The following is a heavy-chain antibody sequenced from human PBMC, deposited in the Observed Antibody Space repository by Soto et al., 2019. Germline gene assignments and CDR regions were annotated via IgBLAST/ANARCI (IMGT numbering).Heavy chain of an antibody. Sequence: QVQLQESGPGLVKPSETLSLTSTVSGGSISSYYWSWIRQPPGKGMEWIGYIDYSGSTNYNPSLKSRVTISVDTSKNQFSLKLSSVTAADTAVYYCARSPYDSSGYYNYYYGMDVWGQGTTVTVSS. V-gene: IGHV4-59*01. J-gene: IGHJ6*02. D-gene: IGHD3-22*01. CDR1: GGSISSYY. CDR3: ARSPYDSSGYYNYYYGMDV. CDR2: IDYSGST.